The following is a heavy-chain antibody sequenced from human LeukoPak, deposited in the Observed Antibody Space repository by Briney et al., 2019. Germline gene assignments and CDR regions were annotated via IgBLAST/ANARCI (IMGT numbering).Heavy chain of an antibody. CDR1: GFTFSSYA. Sequence: PGGSLRLSCAASGFTFSSYAMSWVRQAPGKGLEWVANIKQDGSEKYYVDSVKGRFTISRDNAKNSLYLQMNSLRAEDTAVYYCARAYDYYDFWSGYNPLDYWGQGTLVTVSS. D-gene: IGHD3-3*01. CDR2: IKQDGSEK. J-gene: IGHJ4*02. V-gene: IGHV3-7*03. CDR3: ARAYDYYDFWSGYNPLDY.